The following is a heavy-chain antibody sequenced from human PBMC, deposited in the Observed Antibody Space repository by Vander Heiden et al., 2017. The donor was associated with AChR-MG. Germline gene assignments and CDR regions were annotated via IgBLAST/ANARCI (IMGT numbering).Heavy chain of an antibody. CDR2: IYPGDSDT. CDR3: ARLAVDTAMVVLNYYYYYGMDV. Sequence: EVQLVQSGAEVTKPGESLKISCKGSGYSFTSYWNGWVRQMPGKGLEWMGIIYPGDSDTRYSPSFQGQVTISADKSISTAYLQWSSLKASDTAMYYCARLAVDTAMVVLNYYYYYGMDVWGQGTTVTVSS. J-gene: IGHJ6*02. V-gene: IGHV5-51*01. D-gene: IGHD5-18*01. CDR1: GYSFTSYW.